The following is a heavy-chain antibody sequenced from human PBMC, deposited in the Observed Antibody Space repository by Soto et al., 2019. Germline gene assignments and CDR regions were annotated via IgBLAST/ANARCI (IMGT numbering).Heavy chain of an antibody. Sequence: GGSLRLSCAASGFTFSSYGMHWVRQAPGKGLEWVAVISYDGSNKYYADSVKGRFTISRDNSKNTLYLQMNSLRAEDTAVYYCAKRGCDDSYGPFDYWGQGTLVTVSS. CDR3: AKRGCDDSYGPFDY. D-gene: IGHD5-18*01. V-gene: IGHV3-30*18. CDR1: GFTFSSYG. J-gene: IGHJ4*02. CDR2: ISYDGSNK.